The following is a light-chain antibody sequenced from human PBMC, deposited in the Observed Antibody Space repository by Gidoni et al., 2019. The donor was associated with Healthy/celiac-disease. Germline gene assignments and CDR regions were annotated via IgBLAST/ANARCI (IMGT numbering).Light chain of an antibody. Sequence: EIVMTQSPATLSVSPGERTTLSCRASQSLSSNLAWYQQKPGQAPRLLIYGASTRATGIAARFSGSGSGTEFTLTISSLQFEDFAVYYCQQYNNWTPLTFGGGTKVEIK. J-gene: IGKJ4*01. CDR3: QQYNNWTPLT. V-gene: IGKV3-15*01. CDR2: GAS. CDR1: QSLSSN.